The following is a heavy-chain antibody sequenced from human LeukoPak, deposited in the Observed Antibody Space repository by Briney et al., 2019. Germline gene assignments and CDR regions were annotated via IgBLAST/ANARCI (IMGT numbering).Heavy chain of an antibody. CDR2: MYLSGTT. J-gene: IGHJ4*02. CDR1: GDSINSLDL. Sequence: SGTLSLTCTVSGDSINSLDLWSWVRQPPGKGLEWIGEMYLSGTTHSNPSVKRRVTISIDKSKNQFFLNLSSVTAADTAVYYCGGLVGRYSSGLYYYYFDYWGQGTLVTVSS. CDR3: GGLVGRYSSGLYYYYFDY. D-gene: IGHD3-22*01. V-gene: IGHV4-4*02.